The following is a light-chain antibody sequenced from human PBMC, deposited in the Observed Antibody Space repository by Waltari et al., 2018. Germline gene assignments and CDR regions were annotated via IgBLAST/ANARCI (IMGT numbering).Light chain of an antibody. V-gene: IGKV3-20*01. CDR1: QYVSSSY. CDR3: QQYGSSPRT. J-gene: IGKJ1*01. CDR2: GAS. Sequence: EIVLTQSPGTLSLSPGARATLSCRASQYVSSSYLAWYQHKPGQAPRLLIYGASSKATGIPDRFSGSGSGTDFTLTISRLEPEDFAVFYCQQYGSSPRTFGQGTKVEIK.